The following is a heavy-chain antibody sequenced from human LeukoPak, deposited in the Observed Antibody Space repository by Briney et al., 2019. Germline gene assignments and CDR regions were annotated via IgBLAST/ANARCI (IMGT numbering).Heavy chain of an antibody. V-gene: IGHV3-7*01. D-gene: IGHD1-1*01. Sequence: SGGSLRLSCAASGFTFSSYWMSWVRQAPGKGLEWVANIKQDGSEKYYVDSVKGRFTISRDNSKNTLYLQMNSLRAEDTAVYYCAKESNWSTFDYWGQGTLVTVSS. CDR2: IKQDGSEK. CDR3: AKESNWSTFDY. J-gene: IGHJ4*02. CDR1: GFTFSSYW.